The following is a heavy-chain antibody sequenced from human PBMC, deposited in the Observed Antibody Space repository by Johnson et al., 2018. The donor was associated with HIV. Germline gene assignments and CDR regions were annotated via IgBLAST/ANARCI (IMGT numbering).Heavy chain of an antibody. Sequence: VHLVESGGGLVQPGGSLRLSCVATAFIFNEYAMHWVRQAPGKGLEWVSGISWNSGSKGYVDSVKGRFTISRDNAQNSLFLQMNSLRPEDTALYYCANVPYCTGGLCFYDAFHMWGQGTMVTVSS. CDR1: AFIFNEYA. CDR3: ANVPYCTGGLCFYDAFHM. CDR2: ISWNSGSK. J-gene: IGHJ3*02. V-gene: IGHV3-9*01. D-gene: IGHD2-8*02.